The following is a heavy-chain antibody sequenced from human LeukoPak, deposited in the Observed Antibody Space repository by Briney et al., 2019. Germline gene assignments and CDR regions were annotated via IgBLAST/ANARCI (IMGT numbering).Heavy chain of an antibody. Sequence: PSETLSLTCTVSGGSISRYYWTWVRQPPEKGLDWIGHIYDNGMTNYNPSLKSRVTISLDTSKNQFSLKLSSVTAADTAVYYCARHLPGYCSSTSCYRGHRDYWGQGTLVTVSS. D-gene: IGHD2-2*01. CDR2: IYDNGMT. V-gene: IGHV4-59*08. CDR1: GGSISRYY. CDR3: ARHLPGYCSSTSCYRGHRDY. J-gene: IGHJ4*02.